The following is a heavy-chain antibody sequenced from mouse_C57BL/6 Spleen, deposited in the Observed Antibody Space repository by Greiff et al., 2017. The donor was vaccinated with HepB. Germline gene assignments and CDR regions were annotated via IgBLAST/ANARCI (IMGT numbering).Heavy chain of an antibody. V-gene: IGHV1-82*01. J-gene: IGHJ4*01. Sequence: VQGVESGPELVKPGASVKISCKASGYAFSSSWMNWVKQRPGKGLEWIGRIYPGDGDTNYNGKFKGKATLTADKSSSTAYMQLSSLTSEDSAVYFCARGEVYYDYDGAMDYWGQGTSVTVSS. CDR2: IYPGDGDT. D-gene: IGHD2-4*01. CDR1: GYAFSSSW. CDR3: ARGEVYYDYDGAMDY.